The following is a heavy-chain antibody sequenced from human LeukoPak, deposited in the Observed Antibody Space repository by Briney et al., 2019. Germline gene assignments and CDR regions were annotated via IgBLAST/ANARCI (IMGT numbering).Heavy chain of an antibody. D-gene: IGHD6-19*01. CDR1: GFTFSSYG. V-gene: IGHV3-33*01. CDR2: IWYDGSNK. J-gene: IGHJ4*02. Sequence: GRSLRLSCAASGFTFSSYGMHWVRQAPGKGLEWVAVIWYDGSNKYYADSVKGRFTISRDNSKNTLYLQMNSLRAEDTAVYYCARDPIAVAGYFDYWGQGTLVNVSS. CDR3: ARDPIAVAGYFDY.